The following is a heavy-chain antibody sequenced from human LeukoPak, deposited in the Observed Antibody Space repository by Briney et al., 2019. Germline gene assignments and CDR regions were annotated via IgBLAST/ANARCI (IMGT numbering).Heavy chain of an antibody. J-gene: IGHJ4*02. D-gene: IGHD2-15*01. CDR3: ARDCIGCHGFDY. CDR2: VSAYADNT. V-gene: IGHV1-18*01. Sequence: ASVKVSCKTSGYTFTSYGITWVRQAPGQGLEWTGWVSAYADNTNYVQKIQGRVTMTTDTSTSTAYMELRSLRSDDTAVYYCARDCIGCHGFDYWGQGTLVTVSS. CDR1: GYTFTSYG.